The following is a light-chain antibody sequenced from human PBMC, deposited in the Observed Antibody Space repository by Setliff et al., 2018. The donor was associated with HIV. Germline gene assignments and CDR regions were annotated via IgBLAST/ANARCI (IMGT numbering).Light chain of an antibody. CDR1: SSDVGGYNY. J-gene: IGLJ6*01. CDR3: NSYTTRSPLGV. V-gene: IGLV2-14*03. Sequence: QSVLTQPASVSGSPGQSITISCTGTSSDVGGYNYVAWYQQHPGKAPKLIMFDVSNRPSGVSNRFSGSKSGNTASLTISGLQAEDEADYYCNSYTTRSPLGVFGRGIKVTVL. CDR2: DVS.